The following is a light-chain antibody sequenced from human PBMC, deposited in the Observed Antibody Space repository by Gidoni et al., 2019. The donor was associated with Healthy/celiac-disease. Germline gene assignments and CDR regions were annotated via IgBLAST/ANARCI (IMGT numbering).Light chain of an antibody. CDR3: QQYNSYWT. CDR2: KAS. CDR1: QSISSW. J-gene: IGKJ1*01. Sequence: TQMTQSPSTLSAAVAARVTITCLASQSISSWLAWYQQKPGKAPKLLIYKASSLERGVPSRFSGSGSGTEFTLTISSLQADDVATYYCQQYNSYWTFGQGTKVEIK. V-gene: IGKV1-5*03.